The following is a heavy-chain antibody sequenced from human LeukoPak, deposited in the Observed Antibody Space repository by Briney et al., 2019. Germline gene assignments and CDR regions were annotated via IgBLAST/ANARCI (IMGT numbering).Heavy chain of an antibody. CDR1: GFTVSSNY. D-gene: IGHD2-15*01. CDR3: ARGYCSGGSCYSDY. CDR2: IYSGGST. V-gene: IGHV3-53*01. J-gene: IGHJ4*02. Sequence: GGSLRLSCAASGFTVSSNYMSWVRQAPGKGLEWVSVIYSGGSTYYAYSVKGRFTISRDNSKNTLYLQMNNLRAEDTAVYYCARGYCSGGSCYSDYWGQGTLVTVSS.